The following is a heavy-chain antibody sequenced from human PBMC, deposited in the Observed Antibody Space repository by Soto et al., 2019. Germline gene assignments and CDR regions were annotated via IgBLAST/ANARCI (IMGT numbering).Heavy chain of an antibody. J-gene: IGHJ4*02. Sequence: QVQLVQSGAEVKKPGASVKVSCKASGYTFTSYDINWVRQATGQGLEWMGWMNPNSGNTGYAQKLQGRVTMTGNPSMSTAYMELRSLRSEDTAVYYCTRGSNVAAVIDYWGQGTLVTVSS. CDR2: MNPNSGNT. CDR3: TRGSNVAAVIDY. D-gene: IGHD6-13*01. V-gene: IGHV1-8*01. CDR1: GYTFTSYD.